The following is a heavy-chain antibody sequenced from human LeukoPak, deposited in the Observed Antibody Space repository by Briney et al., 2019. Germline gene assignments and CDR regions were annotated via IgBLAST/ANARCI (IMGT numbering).Heavy chain of an antibody. D-gene: IGHD5-18*01. V-gene: IGHV3-66*01. Sequence: QPGGSLTLSCEASGFSVNDDHMPWVRQAPGKGLQWVSVLYKGGSTHYADSVKARFSISRDTSKNTVFLHMKSLRVEDTAVYYCAREVLGYSYGDNWFDPWGQGSLVTVSS. J-gene: IGHJ5*02. CDR3: AREVLGYSYGDNWFDP. CDR1: GFSVNDDH. CDR2: LYKGGST.